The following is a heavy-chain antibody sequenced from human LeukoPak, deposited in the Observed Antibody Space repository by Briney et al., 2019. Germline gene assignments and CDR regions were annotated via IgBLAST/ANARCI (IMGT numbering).Heavy chain of an antibody. D-gene: IGHD1-26*01. J-gene: IGHJ4*02. Sequence: SETLSLTCAVYGGSFSGYYWSWIRQPPGKGLEWNGEINHSGSTNYNPSLKSRVTMSVDTSKNQFSLRLSSVTAAGAAVYYCASNSGGGPYYFDYWGQGTLVTVSS. CDR3: ASNSGGGPYYFDY. V-gene: IGHV4-34*01. CDR1: GGSFSGYY. CDR2: INHSGST.